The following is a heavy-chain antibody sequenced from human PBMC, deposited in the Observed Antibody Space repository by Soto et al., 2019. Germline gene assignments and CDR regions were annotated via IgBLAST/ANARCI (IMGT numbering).Heavy chain of an antibody. V-gene: IGHV3-23*01. Sequence: EVQLLESGGSLVKPGGSLRLSCAASGFTFSSYAMNWVRQAPGKGLEWVSGISGSGGSTYYADSVKGRFTISRDNSKNTLYVKMNSLRAEATAVYYCAKNPSGSLPPKRPIDYWGQGTLVTVSS. J-gene: IGHJ4*02. CDR2: ISGSGGST. CDR3: AKNPSGSLPPKRPIDY. CDR1: GFTFSSYA. D-gene: IGHD1-26*01.